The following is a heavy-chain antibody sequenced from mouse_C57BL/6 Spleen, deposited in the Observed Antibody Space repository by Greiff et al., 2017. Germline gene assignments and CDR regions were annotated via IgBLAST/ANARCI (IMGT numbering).Heavy chain of an antibody. CDR3: ARAGVGPAWFAY. CDR2: IYPGSGST. V-gene: IGHV1-55*01. Sequence: QVQLQQPGAELVKPGASVKMSCKASGYTFTSYWITWVKQRPGQGLEWIGDIYPGSGSTNYNEKFKSKATLTVDTSSSTAYMQLSSLTSEDSAVYYCARAGVGPAWFAYWGQGTLVTVSA. J-gene: IGHJ3*01. D-gene: IGHD1-1*02. CDR1: GYTFTSYW.